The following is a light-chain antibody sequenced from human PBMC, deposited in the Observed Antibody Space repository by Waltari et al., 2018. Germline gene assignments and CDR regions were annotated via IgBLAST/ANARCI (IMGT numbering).Light chain of an antibody. CDR1: SSDVGGYNY. CDR3: SSYTSSITWV. Sequence: QSALTQPASVSGSPGQPFAIPCTGTSSDVGGYNYVSWYQQPPGSAPKLMIYDVNNRPSGVSNRFSGSKSGNTASLTISGLQADDEAAYYCSSYTSSITWVFGGGTKLTVL. V-gene: IGLV2-14*01. J-gene: IGLJ3*02. CDR2: DVN.